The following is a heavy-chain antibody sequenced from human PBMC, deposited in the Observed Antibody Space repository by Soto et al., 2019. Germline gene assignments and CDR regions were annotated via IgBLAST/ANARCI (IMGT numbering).Heavy chain of an antibody. CDR2: INERGGST. CDR1: GFTFSTYA. CDR3: AKDKSGTTAFDV. Sequence: GGSLRLSCADSGFTFSTYALSWVRQAPGKGLEWVSAINERGGSTYYADSVKGRFTISRDNSKNTLYLQMNSLRAENTALYYCAKDKSGTTAFDVWGQGTMVT. D-gene: IGHD1-1*01. V-gene: IGHV3-23*01. J-gene: IGHJ3*01.